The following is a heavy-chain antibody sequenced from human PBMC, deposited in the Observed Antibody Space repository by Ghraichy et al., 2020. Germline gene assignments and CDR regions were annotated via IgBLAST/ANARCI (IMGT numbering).Heavy chain of an antibody. CDR3: ARFRVGSSSGAYYYYGMDV. Sequence: GESLNISCKGSGYSFTSYWIGWVRQMPGKGLEWMGIIYPGDSDTRYSPSFQGQVTISADKSISTAYLQWSSLKASDTAMYYCARFRVGSSSGAYYYYGMDVWGQGTTVTVSS. V-gene: IGHV5-51*01. CDR2: IYPGDSDT. CDR1: GYSFTSYW. J-gene: IGHJ6*02. D-gene: IGHD6-6*01.